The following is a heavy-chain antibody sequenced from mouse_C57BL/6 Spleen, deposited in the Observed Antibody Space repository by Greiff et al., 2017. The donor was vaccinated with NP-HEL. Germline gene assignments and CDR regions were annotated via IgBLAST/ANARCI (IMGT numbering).Heavy chain of an antibody. V-gene: IGHV5-17*01. CDR2: ISSGSSTI. J-gene: IGHJ4*01. CDR1: GFTFSDYG. CDR3: ARRPITTVVATGAMDY. Sequence: EVQLVESGGGLVKPGGSLKLSCAASGFTFSDYGMHWVRQAPEKGLEWVAYISSGSSTIYYADTVKGRFTISRDNAKNTLFLQMTSLRSEDTAMYYCARRPITTVVATGAMDYWGQGTSVTVSS. D-gene: IGHD1-1*01.